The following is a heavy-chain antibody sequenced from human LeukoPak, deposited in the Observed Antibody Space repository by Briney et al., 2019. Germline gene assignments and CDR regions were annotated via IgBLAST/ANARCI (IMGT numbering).Heavy chain of an antibody. CDR3: VGDTPPGGDYYLDY. Sequence: GGSLRLPCAASGFSFSTYGMHWVRQAPGKGLEWVALIWNAGTNTYYADSVKGRFIISRDNSKNTLYLQMNSLRAEDTAVYYCVGDTPPGGDYYLDYWGQGTLVIVSS. D-gene: IGHD3-16*01. CDR2: IWNAGTNT. J-gene: IGHJ4*02. V-gene: IGHV3-33*01. CDR1: GFSFSTYG.